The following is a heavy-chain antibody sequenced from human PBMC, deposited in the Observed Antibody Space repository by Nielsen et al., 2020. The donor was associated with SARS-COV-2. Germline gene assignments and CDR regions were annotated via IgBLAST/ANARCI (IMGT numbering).Heavy chain of an antibody. D-gene: IGHD2-21*02. CDR1: GFTFSDYY. J-gene: IGHJ3*02. CDR3: ARDWDPLAYCGGDCYSGAFDI. Sequence: LKISCAASGFTFSDYYMSWIRQAPGKGLEWVSYISSSGSTIYYADSVKGRFTISRDNAKNSLYLQMNSLRAEDTAVYYCARDWDPLAYCGGDCYSGAFDIWGQGTMVTVSS. CDR2: ISSSGSTI. V-gene: IGHV3-11*01.